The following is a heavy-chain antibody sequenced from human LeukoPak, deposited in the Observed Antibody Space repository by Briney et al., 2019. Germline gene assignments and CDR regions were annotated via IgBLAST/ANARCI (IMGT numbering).Heavy chain of an antibody. CDR3: REQLVNGVRGWYFDL. D-gene: IGHD6-6*01. J-gene: IGHJ2*01. CDR2: INHSGST. V-gene: IGHV4-34*01. Sequence: SETLSLTCAVYGGSFSGYYWSWIRQPPGKGLEWIGEINHSGSTNYNPSLKSRVTISVDTSKDQFSLKLSSVTAADTAVYYCREQLVNGVRGWYFDLWGRGTLVTVSS. CDR1: GGSFSGYY.